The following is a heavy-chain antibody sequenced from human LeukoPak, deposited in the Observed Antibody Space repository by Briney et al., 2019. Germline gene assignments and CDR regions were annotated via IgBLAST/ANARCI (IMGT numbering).Heavy chain of an antibody. Sequence: ASVKVSCKASGYTFTSYGISWWQKAPGQGLKGMGWISAYNGNTNYAQKLQGRVTMTTDTSTSTAYMELRSLRSDDTAVYYCARGGRFYGDYNWFDPWGQGTLVTVSS. V-gene: IGHV1-18*01. J-gene: IGHJ5*02. D-gene: IGHD4-17*01. CDR1: GYTFTSYG. CDR3: ARGGRFYGDYNWFDP. CDR2: ISAYNGNT.